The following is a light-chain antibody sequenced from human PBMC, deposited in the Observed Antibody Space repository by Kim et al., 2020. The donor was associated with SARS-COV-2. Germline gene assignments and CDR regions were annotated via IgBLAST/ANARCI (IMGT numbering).Light chain of an antibody. J-gene: IGKJ4*01. CDR3: QQHNAWPLT. CDR2: GAS. Sequence: EIVMTQSPATLSVSLGERATLSCRASENVYTRLAWYQQKPGQAPRLLIYGASTRATGIPARFSGSGSGTDFTVTISSLQSEDAAVYYCQQHNAWPLTFGGGTKLEI. CDR1: ENVYTR. V-gene: IGKV3-15*01.